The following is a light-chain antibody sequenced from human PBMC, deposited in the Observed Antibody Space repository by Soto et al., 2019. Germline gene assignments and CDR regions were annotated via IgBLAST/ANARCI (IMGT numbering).Light chain of an antibody. CDR3: SSTTHSRTRV. Sequence: QSALTQPASVSGSPGQSITISCTGTNSDIGAYNYVSWYYQHPGKAPKLVIYEVTNRPSGVSDRFSGSKSGNTASLTISGLQAEDEGDYYCSSTTHSRTRVFGGGTMLTVL. CDR1: NSDIGAYNY. V-gene: IGLV2-14*01. CDR2: EVT. J-gene: IGLJ2*01.